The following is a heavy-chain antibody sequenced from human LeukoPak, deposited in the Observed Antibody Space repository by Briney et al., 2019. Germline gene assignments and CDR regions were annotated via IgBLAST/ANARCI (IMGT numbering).Heavy chain of an antibody. Sequence: SGGSLRLSCAASGFTFSSYWMSWVRQAPGKGLEGVANIKQDGSEKYYVDSVKGRFTISRDNAKNSLYLQMNRLRAEDTAVYYCATTDTSRDGYNPLEYWGQGTLVTVS. CDR2: IKQDGSEK. D-gene: IGHD5-24*01. CDR1: GFTFSSYW. V-gene: IGHV3-7*01. CDR3: ATTDTSRDGYNPLEY. J-gene: IGHJ4*02.